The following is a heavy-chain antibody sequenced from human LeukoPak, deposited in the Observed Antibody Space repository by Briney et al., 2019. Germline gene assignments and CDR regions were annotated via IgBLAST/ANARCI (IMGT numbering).Heavy chain of an antibody. CDR3: AREVGSGSYLAHAFDL. CDR2: IYIGGDT. CDR1: AFSLSRNF. J-gene: IGHJ3*01. D-gene: IGHD1-26*01. Sequence: GGSLRLSCAASAFSLSRNFMGWVRQAPGKGLEWVSLIYIGGDTYYADSVKGRFTISRDNSKNTIYLQMNSLRVEDTAVYYCAREVGSGSYLAHAFDLWGQGTMVTVSS. V-gene: IGHV3-53*01.